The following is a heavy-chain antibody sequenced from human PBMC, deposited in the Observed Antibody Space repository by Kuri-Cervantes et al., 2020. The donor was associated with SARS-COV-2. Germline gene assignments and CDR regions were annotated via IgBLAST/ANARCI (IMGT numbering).Heavy chain of an antibody. J-gene: IGHJ4*02. D-gene: IGHD6-13*01. V-gene: IGHV3-7*01. CDR3: AKERDSLRTSGIAAAGTGFDY. CDR1: GFTFSSYW. Sequence: GESLKISCAASGFTFSSYWMSWVRQAPGKGLEWVANIKQDGSEKYYVDSVKGRFTISRDNSKNTLYLQMNSLRAEDTAVYYCAKERDSLRTSGIAAAGTGFDYWGQGTLVTVSS. CDR2: IKQDGSEK.